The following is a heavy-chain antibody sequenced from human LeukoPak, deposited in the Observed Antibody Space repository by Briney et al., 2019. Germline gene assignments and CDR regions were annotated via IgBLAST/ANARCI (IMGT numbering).Heavy chain of an antibody. J-gene: IGHJ4*02. Sequence: GGSLRLSCAASGFTSSNYWMHWVRQAPGKGLEWVANIKQDGSEKNYVDSVKDRFIISRDNAKNSLYLQMNTLRADDTAVYYCARDGFGTGSNWGQGTLVTVSS. CDR3: ARDGFGTGSN. CDR2: IKQDGSEK. CDR1: GFTSSNYW. D-gene: IGHD3-16*01. V-gene: IGHV3-7*03.